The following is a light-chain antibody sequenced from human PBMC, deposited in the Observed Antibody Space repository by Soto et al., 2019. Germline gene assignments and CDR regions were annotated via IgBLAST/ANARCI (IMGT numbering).Light chain of an antibody. CDR1: QSFSSSY. V-gene: IGKV3D-20*02. CDR3: QQCSNGFT. CDR2: GAS. J-gene: IGKJ3*01. Sequence: EIVLTQSPGTLSLSPGERVTLSCRASQSFSSSYLAWYQQKPGQAPRLLIYGASSRATGIPDRFNGNGSGTDFTLTISGLEPEDSAVYYCQQCSNGFTFGPGTKVDIK.